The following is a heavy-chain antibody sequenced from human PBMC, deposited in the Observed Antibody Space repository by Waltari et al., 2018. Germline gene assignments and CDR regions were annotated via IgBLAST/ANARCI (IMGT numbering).Heavy chain of an antibody. V-gene: IGHV3-33*01. CDR2: ISSTGSNT. CDR3: ARDIAFGGVIVMNEAFDF. CDR1: VFTFSRYG. D-gene: IGHD3-16*02. Sequence: QLYLVESGGGVVQPGRSLRLSCAASVFTFSRYGMLWVRQPPGKGLQWVAVISSTGSNTYYADSVRGRFTISRDNSKNILYLQMNSLRAEDTAVYYCARDIAFGGVIVMNEAFDFRGRGTTVTVSP. J-gene: IGHJ3*01.